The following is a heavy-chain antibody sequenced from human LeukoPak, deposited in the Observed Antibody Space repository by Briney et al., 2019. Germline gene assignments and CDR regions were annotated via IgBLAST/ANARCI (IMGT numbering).Heavy chain of an antibody. J-gene: IGHJ4*02. CDR2: INHSGST. Sequence: SETLSLTCAVYGGSFSGYYWSWIRQPPGKGLEWIGEINHSGSTNYNPSLKSRVTISVDTSKNQFSLKLSSVTAADTAVYYCARERRFLEWLLGGPFDYWGQGTLVTVSS. V-gene: IGHV4-34*01. D-gene: IGHD3-3*01. CDR3: ARERRFLEWLLGGPFDY. CDR1: GGSFSGYY.